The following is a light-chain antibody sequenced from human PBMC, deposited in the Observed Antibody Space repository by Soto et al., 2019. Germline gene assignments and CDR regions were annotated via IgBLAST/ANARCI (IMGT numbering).Light chain of an antibody. Sequence: QTVVTQEPSFSVSPGGTVTLTCGLTSGSVSTTYYPSWYQPTPGQAPRTLIYSTNIRSSGVPDRFSGSILGNKAALTITGAQADDESDYHCMLSMGGSLVVFGGGTKVTVL. CDR1: SGSVSTTYY. V-gene: IGLV8-61*01. CDR2: STN. J-gene: IGLJ2*01. CDR3: MLSMGGSLVV.